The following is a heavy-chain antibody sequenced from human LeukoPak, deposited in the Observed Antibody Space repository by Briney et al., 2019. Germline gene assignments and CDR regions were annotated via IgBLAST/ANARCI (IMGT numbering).Heavy chain of an antibody. CDR1: GGSISSSSYY. J-gene: IGHJ5*02. D-gene: IGHD1-1*01. V-gene: IGHV4-39*07. CDR2: IYYSGST. Sequence: SETLSLTCTVSGGSISSSSYYWGWIRQPPGKGLEWIGSIYYSGSTYYNPSLKSRVTISVDTSKNQFSLKLSSVTAADTAVYYCARRLERRTVAVDWFDPWGQGTLVTVSS. CDR3: ARRLERRTVAVDWFDP.